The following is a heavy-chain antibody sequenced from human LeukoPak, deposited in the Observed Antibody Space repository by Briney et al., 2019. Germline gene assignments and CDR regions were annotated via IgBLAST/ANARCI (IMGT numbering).Heavy chain of an antibody. CDR2: IIPILGIA. CDR3: ARSPYCGGDCLIDY. Sequence: SVKVSCKASGGTFSSYAISWVRQAPGQGLEWMGRIIPILGIANYAQKFQGRVTITADKSTSTAYMELSSLRSEDTAVYYCARSPYCGGDCLIDYWGQGTLVTVSS. V-gene: IGHV1-69*04. CDR1: GGTFSSYA. D-gene: IGHD2-21*02. J-gene: IGHJ4*02.